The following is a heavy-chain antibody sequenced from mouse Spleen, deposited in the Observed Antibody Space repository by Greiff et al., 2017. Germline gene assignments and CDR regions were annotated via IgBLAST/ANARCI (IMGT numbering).Heavy chain of an antibody. V-gene: IGHV1-69*01. CDR1: GYTFTSYW. CDR3: ARPGFDY. J-gene: IGHJ2*01. Sequence: QVQLQQPGAELVMPGASVKLSCKASGYTFTSYWMHWVKQRPGQGLEWIGEIDPSDSYTNYNQKFKGKATLTVDKSSSTAYMQLSSLTSEDSAVYYCARPGFDYWGQGTTLTVSS. CDR2: IDPSDSYT.